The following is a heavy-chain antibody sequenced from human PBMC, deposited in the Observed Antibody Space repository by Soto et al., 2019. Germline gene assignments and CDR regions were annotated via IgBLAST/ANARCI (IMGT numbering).Heavy chain of an antibody. V-gene: IGHV4-30-4*01. J-gene: IGHJ6*02. CDR2: IYYSGST. D-gene: IGHD3-10*01. CDR1: GGSISSGEYY. CDR3: AREVWFGELLYYYYGMDV. Sequence: SETLSLTCTVSGGSISSGEYYWNWIRQPPGKGLEWIGYIYYSGSTYYNPSLKSRVTISVDTSKNQFSLKLSSVTAADTAVYYCAREVWFGELLYYYYGMDVWGQGTTVTVSS.